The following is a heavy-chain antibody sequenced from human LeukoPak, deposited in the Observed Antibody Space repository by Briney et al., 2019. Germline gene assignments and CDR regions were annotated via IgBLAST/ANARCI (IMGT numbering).Heavy chain of an antibody. D-gene: IGHD6-19*01. CDR1: GYTFTSYG. CDR2: ISAYNGNT. CDR3: ARDSLGVAGTVIWFGP. Sequence: ASVKVSCKASGYTFTSYGISWVRQAPGQGLEWMGWISAYNGNTNYAQKLQGRVTMTTDTSTSKAYMELRSLRSDDTAVYYCARDSLGVAGTVIWFGPWGQGTLVTLSP. V-gene: IGHV1-18*01. J-gene: IGHJ5*02.